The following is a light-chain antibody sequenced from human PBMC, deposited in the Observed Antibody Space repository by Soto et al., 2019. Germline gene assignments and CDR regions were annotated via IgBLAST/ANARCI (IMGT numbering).Light chain of an antibody. CDR1: QSVSSN. CDR3: QHYNKLPLT. V-gene: IGKV3-15*01. J-gene: IGKJ4*01. CDR2: GAS. Sequence: EIVLMQSPATLSVSPGERATLSCRASQSVSSNLAWYQQKPGQAPRLVIYGASTRATDIPARFSGSGSGTEFTLTISSLQSEDFAVYYCQHYNKLPLTFGGGAKVEIK.